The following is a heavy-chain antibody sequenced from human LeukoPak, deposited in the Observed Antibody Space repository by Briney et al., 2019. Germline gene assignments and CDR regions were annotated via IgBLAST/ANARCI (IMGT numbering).Heavy chain of an antibody. J-gene: IGHJ4*02. CDR3: AREGTDGYNYFDY. V-gene: IGHV4-59*01. Sequence: SETLSLTCTVSGGSTTNYYWSWIRQPPGKGLEWIGYIYYSGSTKYKPSLASRVTISVDTSKNQVSLKLSSVTATDTAVYYCAREGTDGYNYFDYWGQGILVTVSS. CDR2: IYYSGST. D-gene: IGHD5-24*01. CDR1: GGSTTNYY.